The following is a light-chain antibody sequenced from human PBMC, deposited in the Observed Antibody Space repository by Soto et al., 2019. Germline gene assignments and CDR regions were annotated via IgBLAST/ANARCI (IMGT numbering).Light chain of an antibody. J-gene: IGKJ1*01. Sequence: EIVMTQSPATLSVSPGERATLCCRASQSVSINLAWYQQTPGQAPRLLIYSASTRATGIPARFSGSGSGTDFTLTISRLDPEDFAVYFCQQYGSSPRTFGQGTKGDIK. CDR3: QQYGSSPRT. CDR2: SAS. CDR1: QSVSIN. V-gene: IGKV3-15*01.